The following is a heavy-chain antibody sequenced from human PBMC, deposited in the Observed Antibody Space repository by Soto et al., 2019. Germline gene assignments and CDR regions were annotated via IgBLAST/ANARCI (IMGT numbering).Heavy chain of an antibody. CDR3: ARARDWFDP. J-gene: IGHJ5*02. CDR1: GGSFSDYY. CDR2: INYAGET. Sequence: QVQLQQWGAGLLKPSETLSLTCGVSGGSFSDYYWNWIRQPPGKGLEWIGEINYAGETTYNPSLQSRVTISLDTSNNQFSLKVKTVTAADTAVYYCARARDWFDPWGQGTLVTVSS. V-gene: IGHV4-34*02.